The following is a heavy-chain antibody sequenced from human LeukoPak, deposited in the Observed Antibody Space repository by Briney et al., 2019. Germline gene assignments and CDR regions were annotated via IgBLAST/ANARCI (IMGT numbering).Heavy chain of an antibody. V-gene: IGHV1-2*06. CDR1: GYTFTGYY. Sequence: ASVSVSCKASGYTFTGYYVHWVRQAPGEGLEWMGRINPKSGDTKYAQKFEGRVTMTRDKANRREYMEVRRVRYEDTAVYYCARDYCGGDCFPDYSGQGTLVTVSS. J-gene: IGHJ4*02. CDR3: ARDYCGGDCFPDY. CDR2: INPKSGDT. D-gene: IGHD2-21*02.